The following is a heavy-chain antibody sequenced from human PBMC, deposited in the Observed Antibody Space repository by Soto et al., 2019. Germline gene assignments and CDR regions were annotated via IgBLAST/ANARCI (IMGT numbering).Heavy chain of an antibody. CDR3: AKPYSSSWFAHFDY. V-gene: IGHV3-23*01. D-gene: IGHD6-13*01. CDR1: GFTFSTYA. CDR2: ISGNGDDT. Sequence: EVQLLESGGGLVQRGGSLRLSCAASGFTFSTYAMNWVRQAPGKGLEWVSVISGNGDDTYYTDSVQGRFTISRDNSKNTLYLQLDSLRAEDTAVYYCAKPYSSSWFAHFDYWGQGALVTVSS. J-gene: IGHJ4*02.